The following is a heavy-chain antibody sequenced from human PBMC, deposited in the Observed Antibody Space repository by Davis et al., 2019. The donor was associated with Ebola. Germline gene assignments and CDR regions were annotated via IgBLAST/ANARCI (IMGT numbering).Heavy chain of an antibody. J-gene: IGHJ6*03. CDR1: GFTFSSYS. Sequence: PGGSLRLSCAASGFTFSSYSMNWVRQAPGKGLEWVSYISSSSSTIYYADSVKGRFTISRDNAKNSLYLQMNSLRAEDTAVYYCARDLTDSSGYYYVPGREDLYYYMDVWGKGTTVTVSS. CDR2: ISSSSSTI. CDR3: ARDLTDSSGYYYVPGREDLYYYMDV. D-gene: IGHD3-22*01. V-gene: IGHV3-48*01.